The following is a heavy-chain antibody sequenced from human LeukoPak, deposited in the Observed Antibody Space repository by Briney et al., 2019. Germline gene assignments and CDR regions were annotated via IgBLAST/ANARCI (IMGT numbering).Heavy chain of an antibody. D-gene: IGHD3-22*01. CDR3: GRDSPYYYDSSGYYY. V-gene: IGHV3-33*08. CDR1: GFTFSSYG. J-gene: IGHJ4*02. Sequence: GGSLRLSCAASGFTFSSYGMHWVRQAPGKGLEWVAVIWYDGSNKYYADSVKGRFTISRDNSKNTLYLQMNSLRAEDTAVYYCGRDSPYYYDSSGYYYWGQGTLVTVSS. CDR2: IWYDGSNK.